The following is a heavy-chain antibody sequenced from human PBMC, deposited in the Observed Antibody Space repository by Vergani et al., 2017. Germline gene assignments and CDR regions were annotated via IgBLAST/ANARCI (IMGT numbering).Heavy chain of an antibody. CDR2: IYYSGST. V-gene: IGHV4-39*01. D-gene: IGHD6-19*01. J-gene: IGHJ5*02. CDR1: GASIRSSNYY. Sequence: QLQLQESGPGLVKPSATLSLTCSVSGASIRSSNYYWGWIRQPPGKGLEWIAIIYYSGSTYYNPSLKSRVTISVDTSKNQFSLKLSSLTAADTAVYFSARHSTVEWLVKLGWIDPWGQGILVTVS. CDR3: ARHSTVEWLVKLGWIDP.